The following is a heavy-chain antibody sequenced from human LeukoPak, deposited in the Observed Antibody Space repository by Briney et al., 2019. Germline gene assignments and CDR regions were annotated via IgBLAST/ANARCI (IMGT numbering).Heavy chain of an antibody. Sequence: EASVKVSCKASGYTFTSYGISWVRQAPGQGLEWMGWISAYNGNTNYAQKLQGRVTMTTDTSTSTAYMELRSLRSDDTAVYYCARRNWNYTNNWFDPWGQGTLVTVSS. D-gene: IGHD1-7*01. CDR1: GYTFTSYG. V-gene: IGHV1-18*01. CDR2: ISAYNGNT. CDR3: ARRNWNYTNNWFDP. J-gene: IGHJ5*02.